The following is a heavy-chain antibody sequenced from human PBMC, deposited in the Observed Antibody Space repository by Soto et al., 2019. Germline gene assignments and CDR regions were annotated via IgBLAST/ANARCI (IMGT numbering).Heavy chain of an antibody. D-gene: IGHD1-26*01. Sequence: QVQLAQSGAEVKKPGASVKFSCKASGYTLTDYYIHWVRQAPGRGLEWMGWINPKTGDTYSAQNFQGRVTTTRDTSIDTGYMELSRLQSDDTAVYHCARSSGSYSYYGMDVWGQGTTLTVSS. J-gene: IGHJ6*02. CDR3: ARSSGSYSYYGMDV. CDR1: GYTLTDYY. V-gene: IGHV1-2*02. CDR2: INPKTGDT.